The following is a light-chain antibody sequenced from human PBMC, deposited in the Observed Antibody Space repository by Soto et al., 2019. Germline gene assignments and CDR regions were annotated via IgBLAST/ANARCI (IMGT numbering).Light chain of an antibody. CDR3: HQYCPPWA. CDR1: QSVLYSSNNQNY. V-gene: IGKV4-1*01. Sequence: DIVMTQSPDSLAVSLGERATINCKSSQSVLYSSNNQNYLAWYQQKPGQPPKLLIYRPSTLESRRPYRFRGSVSATDFTLTISSLQAEHLAVYYSHQYCPPWAFGQGTKVEIK. CDR2: RPS. J-gene: IGKJ1*01.